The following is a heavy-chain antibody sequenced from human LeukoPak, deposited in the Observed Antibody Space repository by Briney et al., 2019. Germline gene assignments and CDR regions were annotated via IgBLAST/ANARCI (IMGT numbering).Heavy chain of an antibody. Sequence: ASVKVSCKASGYTFTSYYMHWVRQAPGQGLEWMGIINPSGGSTSYAQKFQGRVTMTRDTFTSTVYMELSSLRSEDTAVYYCARGDSIAARSGHYYYYMDVWGKGTTVTVSS. CDR2: INPSGGST. CDR1: GYTFTSYY. V-gene: IGHV1-46*01. J-gene: IGHJ6*03. D-gene: IGHD6-6*01. CDR3: ARGDSIAARSGHYYYYMDV.